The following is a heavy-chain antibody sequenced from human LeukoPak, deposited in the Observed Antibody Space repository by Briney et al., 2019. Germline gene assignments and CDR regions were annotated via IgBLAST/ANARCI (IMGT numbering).Heavy chain of an antibody. CDR1: GYTFTSYG. V-gene: IGHV1-18*04. Sequence: ASVTVSFKASGYTFTSYGISWVRQAPGQGLDWMGWISAYNGNTNYAQKLQGRVTITTDTSTSTAYMELRSLRSDDTAVYYCARHQTGYSSGWCYDYWGQGTLVTVSS. J-gene: IGHJ4*02. D-gene: IGHD6-19*01. CDR3: ARHQTGYSSGWCYDY. CDR2: ISAYNGNT.